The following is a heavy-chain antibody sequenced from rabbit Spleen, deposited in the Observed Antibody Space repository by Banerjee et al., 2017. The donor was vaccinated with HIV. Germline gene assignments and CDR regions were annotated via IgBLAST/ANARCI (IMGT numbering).Heavy chain of an antibody. CDR3: ARDLTDAIGWNFGW. Sequence: EQLKESGGGLVQPGGSLKLSCKGSGFDFNNFYMSWVRQAPGKGLEWIGYIDPFFGTTYYASWAKGRFTMSRFTSTVTLQMTSLTAADTATYFCARDLTDAIGWNFGWWGPGTLVTVS. J-gene: IGHJ4*01. CDR2: IDPFFGTT. CDR1: GFDFNNFY. D-gene: IGHD4-1*01. V-gene: IGHV1S39*01.